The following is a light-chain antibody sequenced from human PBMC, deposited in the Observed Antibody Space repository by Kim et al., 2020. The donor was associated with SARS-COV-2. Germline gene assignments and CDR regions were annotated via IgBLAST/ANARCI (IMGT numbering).Light chain of an antibody. J-gene: IGKJ3*01. CDR1: QSISSY. CDR2: AAS. V-gene: IGKV1-39*01. Sequence: VGDRVTITCRVSQSISSYLNWYQQKPGKVPKLLIYAASSLQSGVPSRFSGSGSGTDFTLTISSLQPEDFATYYCQQSYSTPPGGTFGPGTKVDIK. CDR3: QQSYSTPPGGT.